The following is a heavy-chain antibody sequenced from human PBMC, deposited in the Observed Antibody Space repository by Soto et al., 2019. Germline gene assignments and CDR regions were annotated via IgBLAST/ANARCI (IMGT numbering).Heavy chain of an antibody. CDR1: GGSISSGGYS. CDR3: ATMGTPVTGLYYFDY. V-gene: IGHV4-30-2*05. CDR2: IYHSGTT. J-gene: IGHJ4*02. Sequence: SETLSLTCAVSGGSISSGGYSWSWIRQPPGKGLEWIGFIYHSGTTHYSASLRSRVTISVDTSKNQFSLDLSSVTAADTAVYYCATMGTPVTGLYYFDYWGQGTLVTVPQ. D-gene: IGHD4-17*01.